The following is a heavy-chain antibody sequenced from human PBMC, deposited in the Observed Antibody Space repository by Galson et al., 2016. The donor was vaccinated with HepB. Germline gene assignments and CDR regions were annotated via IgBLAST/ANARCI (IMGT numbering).Heavy chain of an antibody. CDR3: ARGMRFLEWLLAHPIDH. CDR2: ISYHGSNK. CDR1: GFNFSSYG. D-gene: IGHD3-3*01. V-gene: IGHV3-33*05. J-gene: IGHJ4*02. Sequence: SLRLSCAASGFNFSSYGMHWVRQAPGKGLEWVTFISYHGSNKYYADSVKGRFTISRDNSKNTLYLQMDSLRVEATSVYYCARGMRFLEWLLAHPIDHWGQGTLGTGSS.